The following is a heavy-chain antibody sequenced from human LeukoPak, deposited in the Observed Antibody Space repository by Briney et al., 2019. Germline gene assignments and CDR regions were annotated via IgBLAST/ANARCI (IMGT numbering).Heavy chain of an antibody. CDR1: GYTFTSYY. Sequence: ASVKVSCKASGYTFTSYYMHWVRQAPGQGLEWMGIINPSGGSTSYAQKFQGRVTMTRDTSTSTVYMELSRLRSDDTAVYYCARRGSRALGYDYWGQGTLVTVSS. V-gene: IGHV1-46*01. J-gene: IGHJ4*02. CDR2: INPSGGST. D-gene: IGHD3-10*01. CDR3: ARRGSRALGYDY.